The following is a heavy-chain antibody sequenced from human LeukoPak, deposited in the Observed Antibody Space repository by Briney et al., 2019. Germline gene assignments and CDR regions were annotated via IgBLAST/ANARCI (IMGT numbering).Heavy chain of an antibody. D-gene: IGHD4-17*01. CDR1: GFTFDDYG. Sequence: GSLRLSCAASGFTFDDYGMSWVRQAPGKGLEWVSGINWNGGSIGYADSVKGRFTISRDNAKNSLYLQMNSLRAEDTALYHCARVRAGSGDFDFDYWGQGTLVTVSS. J-gene: IGHJ4*02. CDR2: INWNGGSI. V-gene: IGHV3-20*01. CDR3: ARVRAGSGDFDFDY.